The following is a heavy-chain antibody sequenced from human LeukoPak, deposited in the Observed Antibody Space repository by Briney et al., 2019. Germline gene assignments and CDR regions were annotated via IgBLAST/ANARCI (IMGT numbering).Heavy chain of an antibody. CDR2: ISXSNGKT. D-gene: IGHD1-14*01. Sequence: ASVKVSCKSSGYTFTSYGISWVRQAPGQGLEWMGWISXSNGKTNYSQKLQGRVTMTTDTSTSTAYMERRSRRSDDTAVYYCARVYNGGDWFDPWGQGTLVTVSS. V-gene: IGHV1-18*01. CDR3: ARVYNGGDWFDP. J-gene: IGHJ5*02. CDR1: GYTFTSYG.